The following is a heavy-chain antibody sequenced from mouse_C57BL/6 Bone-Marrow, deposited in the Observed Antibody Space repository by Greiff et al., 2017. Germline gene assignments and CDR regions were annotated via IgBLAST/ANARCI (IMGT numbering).Heavy chain of an antibody. CDR2: ISDGGSYT. CDR1: GFTFSSYA. Sequence: EVQVVESGGGLVKPGGSLKLSCAASGFTFSSYAMSWVRQTPEKRLEWVATISDGGSYTYYPDNVKGRFTISRDNAKNNLYLQMSHLKSEDTAMYYCARAFHSVSDDWGQGTTLTVSS. D-gene: IGHD3-1*01. J-gene: IGHJ2*01. V-gene: IGHV5-4*01. CDR3: ARAFHSVSDD.